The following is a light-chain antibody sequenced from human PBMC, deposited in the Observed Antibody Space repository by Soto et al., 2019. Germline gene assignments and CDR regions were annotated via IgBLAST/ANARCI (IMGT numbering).Light chain of an antibody. Sequence: EIVMTQSPATLSVSPGERATLSCRASQSVSSNLAWYQQKPGQAPRLLIYGASTRATGIPARFSGSGSGTEFTLSISRLHSEDFAVYYCQQYNNWPLTFGQGTKVEFK. V-gene: IGKV3-15*01. CDR2: GAS. CDR3: QQYNNWPLT. CDR1: QSVSSN. J-gene: IGKJ1*01.